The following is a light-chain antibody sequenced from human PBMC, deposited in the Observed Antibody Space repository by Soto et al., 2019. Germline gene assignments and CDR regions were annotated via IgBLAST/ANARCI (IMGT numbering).Light chain of an antibody. CDR2: SND. CDR1: SSNIGSNT. J-gene: IGLJ2*01. V-gene: IGLV1-44*01. CDR3: AAWDGSLNGWV. Sequence: QSVLTQAPSASGTPGQRVTISCSGSSSNIGSNTVSWYQQVPGTAPKLLLYSNDQRPSGVPDRFSGSKSGTSASLAIGGLQSEDEADYYCAAWDGSLNGWVFGGGTKVTVL.